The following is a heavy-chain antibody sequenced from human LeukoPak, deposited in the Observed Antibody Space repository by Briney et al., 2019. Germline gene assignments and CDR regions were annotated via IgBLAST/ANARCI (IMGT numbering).Heavy chain of an antibody. J-gene: IGHJ4*02. CDR3: AREGGFYRPLDY. CDR2: VHLDGRT. CDR1: GGSISSTNW. Sequence: SETLSLTCGVSGGSISSTNWWTWVRQPPGKGLEWIGEVHLDGRTNYNPSLKSRLTMSVDLSENHVSLKLTSVTAADTAVYYCAREGGFYRPLDYSGQGTLVTVSS. D-gene: IGHD3-3*01. V-gene: IGHV4-4*02.